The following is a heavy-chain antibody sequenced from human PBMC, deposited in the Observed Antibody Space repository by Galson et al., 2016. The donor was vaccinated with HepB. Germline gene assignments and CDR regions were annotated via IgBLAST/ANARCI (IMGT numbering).Heavy chain of an antibody. CDR2: LSFDGINK. D-gene: IGHD5-24*01. CDR1: GFTFSDYG. V-gene: IGHV3-30*18. J-gene: IGHJ4*02. Sequence: SLRLSCAASGFTFSDYGIHWVRQAPGKGLEWVAVLSFDGINKYYADSVKGRFTIPRDNSKNTVYLQMNSLRAEDTSVYYCAKDAYTWRWLLSFFPDYCGQGTLVTVSS. CDR3: AKDAYTWRWLLSFFPDY.